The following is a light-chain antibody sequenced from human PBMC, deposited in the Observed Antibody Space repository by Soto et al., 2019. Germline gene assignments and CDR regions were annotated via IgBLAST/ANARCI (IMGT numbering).Light chain of an antibody. CDR3: MQIKLFPRT. CDR2: KIS. V-gene: IGKV2-24*01. Sequence: DVVLTQTPLSSPVTLGQPASISCRSSQSLVHGDGNTYLSWLQQRPGQHPRLLIYKISKRFSGVPDRFSGSGAGTDFTLKISRVEAEDVGVYYCMQIKLFPRTFGQGTKVEIK. J-gene: IGKJ1*01. CDR1: QSLVHGDGNTY.